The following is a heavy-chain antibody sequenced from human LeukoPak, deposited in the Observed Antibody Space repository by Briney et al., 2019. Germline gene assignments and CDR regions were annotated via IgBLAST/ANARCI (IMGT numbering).Heavy chain of an antibody. CDR1: GGSVSSYY. J-gene: IGHJ6*03. D-gene: IGHD2-21*02. CDR3: AKTDHYYYFMDV. CDR2: IYTSGST. V-gene: IGHV4-4*09. Sequence: SGTLSLTCTVSGGSVSSYYWSWIRQPPGKGLEWVGYIYTSGSTYYNPSLKSRVTISVDTSKNQFSLRLSSVTAADTALYYCAKTDHYYYFMDVWGKGTTVTVSS.